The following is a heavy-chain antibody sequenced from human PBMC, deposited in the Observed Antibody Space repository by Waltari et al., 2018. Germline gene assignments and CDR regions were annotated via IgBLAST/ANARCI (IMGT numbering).Heavy chain of an antibody. CDR3: ARAFTFGGVIVD. CDR1: GFTFSCYA. CDR2: ISYDGSNK. Sequence: QVQLVESGGGVVQPGRSLRLPCAASGFTFSCYAMHWVRRAPGKGLWWMAVISYDGSNKYYADSVKGRFTISRDNSKNTLYLQMNSLRAEDTAVYYCARAFTFGGVIVDWGQGTLVTVSS. J-gene: IGHJ4*02. V-gene: IGHV3-30-3*01. D-gene: IGHD3-16*02.